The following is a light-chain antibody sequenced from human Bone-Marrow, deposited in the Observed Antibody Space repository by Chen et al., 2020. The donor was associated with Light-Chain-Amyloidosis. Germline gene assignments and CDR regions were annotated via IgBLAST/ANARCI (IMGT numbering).Light chain of an antibody. J-gene: IGLJ3*02. CDR2: ETK. CDR3: FLSYSGTQVV. V-gene: IGLV7-46*01. Sequence: QAVVTQEPSLTVSPGGTVTLTCGSSTGAVTSGHYPYWFQQKPGQAPRTLIYETKNRQSWTPARFSGYLLGGKAALTLSGAQPEDEAEYCCFLSYSGTQVVFGGGTKLTVL. CDR1: TGAVTSGHY.